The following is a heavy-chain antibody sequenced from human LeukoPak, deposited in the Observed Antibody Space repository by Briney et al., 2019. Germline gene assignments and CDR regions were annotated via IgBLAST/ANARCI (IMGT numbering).Heavy chain of an antibody. CDR1: GFTFSSYT. J-gene: IGHJ4*02. Sequence: PGGSLRLSCAASGFTFSSYTMNWVRQAPGKGLEWVSSISGGSGYIYYADSVKGRFTISRDNAKNSLYLQMNSLRAEDTAVYYCASLKYRYGQPDVGGQGTLVTVSS. V-gene: IGHV3-21*01. D-gene: IGHD5-18*01. CDR3: ASLKYRYGQPDV. CDR2: ISGGSGYI.